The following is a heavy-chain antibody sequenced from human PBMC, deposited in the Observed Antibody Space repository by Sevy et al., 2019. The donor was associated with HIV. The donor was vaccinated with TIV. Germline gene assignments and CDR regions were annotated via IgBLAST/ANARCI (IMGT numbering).Heavy chain of an antibody. CDR3: ASSARPYSSSAGGANY. CDR2: FDPEDGET. Sequence: ASVKVSCKVPGYTLTELSMHWVRQAPGKGLEWMGGFDPEDGETIYAQKFQGRVTMTEDTSTDTAYMELSSLRSEDTAVYYCASSARPYSSSAGGANYWGQGTLVTVSS. V-gene: IGHV1-24*01. J-gene: IGHJ4*02. CDR1: GYTLTELS. D-gene: IGHD6-6*01.